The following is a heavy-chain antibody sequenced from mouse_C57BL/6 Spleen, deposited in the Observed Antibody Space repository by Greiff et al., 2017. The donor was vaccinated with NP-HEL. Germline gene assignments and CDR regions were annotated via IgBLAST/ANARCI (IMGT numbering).Heavy chain of an antibody. V-gene: IGHV1-22*01. D-gene: IGHD1-1*01. CDR1: GYTFTDYN. CDR3: ARPTVVAADYFDY. CDR2: INPNNGGT. Sequence: EVQLQQSGPELVKPGASVKMSCKASGYTFTDYNMHWVKQSHGKSLEWIGYINPNNGGTSYNQKFKGKATLTVNKSSSTAYMELRSLTSEDSAVYYCARPTVVAADYFDYWGQGTTLTVSS. J-gene: IGHJ2*01.